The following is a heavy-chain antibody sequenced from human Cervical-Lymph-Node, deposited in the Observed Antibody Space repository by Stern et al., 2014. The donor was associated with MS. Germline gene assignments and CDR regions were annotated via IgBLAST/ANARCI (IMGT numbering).Heavy chain of an antibody. CDR1: GDTFTRYP. CDR2: IIPMFATA. V-gene: IGHV1-69*01. Sequence: VQLVESGAEVKKPGSAVKVSCKASGDTFTRYPISWVRQAPGQGPEWMGGIIPMFATANYAQKFQGRVTITADESTRTAYMELSSLTSEDTAVYYCARDTARHAFDIWGQGTMVTVSS. D-gene: IGHD1-1*01. J-gene: IGHJ3*02. CDR3: ARDTARHAFDI.